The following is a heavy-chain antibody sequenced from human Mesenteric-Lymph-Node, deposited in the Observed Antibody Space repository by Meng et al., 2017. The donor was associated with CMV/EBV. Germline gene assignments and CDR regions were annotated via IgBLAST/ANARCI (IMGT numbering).Heavy chain of an antibody. CDR2: ITGSGGIT. V-gene: IGHV3-NL1*01. CDR1: GFTFSNYG. D-gene: IGHD2-2*01. CDR3: AREGVPAAGMDV. J-gene: IGHJ6*02. Sequence: GESLKISCAASGFTFSNYGMHWVRQAPGMGLEWVSVITGSGGITYYADSVKGRFTISRDNSKNTLYLQMNSLRAEDTAVYYCAREGVPAAGMDVWGQGTTVTVSS.